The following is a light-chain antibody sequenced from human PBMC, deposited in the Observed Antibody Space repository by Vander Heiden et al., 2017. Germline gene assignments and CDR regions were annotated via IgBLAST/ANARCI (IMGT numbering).Light chain of an antibody. Sequence: DIVMTQSPDSLAVSLGERATINCKSSQSVLYSSNNKNYLAWYQQKPGQPPKLLIYWASTRESGVPDRFSGSGSETDFTLTISSLQAEDVAVYYCQQDYSTPQTFGQGTKLEIK. CDR1: QSVLYSSNNKNY. CDR3: QQDYSTPQT. CDR2: WAS. V-gene: IGKV4-1*01. J-gene: IGKJ2*01.